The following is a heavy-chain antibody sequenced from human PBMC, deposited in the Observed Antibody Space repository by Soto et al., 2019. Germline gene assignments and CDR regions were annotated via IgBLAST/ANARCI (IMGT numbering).Heavy chain of an antibody. CDR1: GFTFTTYA. D-gene: IGHD1-1*01. CDR2: ISGSGGST. CDR3: AKEGYAGLDPCFDY. V-gene: IGHV3-23*01. J-gene: IGHJ4*02. Sequence: EVQVLQSGGGLVQPGGSLRLSCAASGFTFTTYAMNWVRQAPGKGLEWVSKISGSGGSTYYADSVKGRFTISRDNSKNTILLQRNSLRAEDTAVYYCAKEGYAGLDPCFDYWGQGTLVTVSS.